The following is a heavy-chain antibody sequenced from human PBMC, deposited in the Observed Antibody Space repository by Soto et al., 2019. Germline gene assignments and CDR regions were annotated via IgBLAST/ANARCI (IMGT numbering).Heavy chain of an antibody. J-gene: IGHJ3*02. CDR2: ISYSGSI. CDR1: GGSITSGNFY. CDR3: ARVVKEYFGSGSVDTFDI. D-gene: IGHD3-10*01. V-gene: IGHV4-31*02. Sequence: QVQLQESGPGLVKPSQTLSLTCSVSGGSITSGNFYWSWVRQHPGRGLEWLGYISYSGSIFYNPSLKSRLTISRDTSKNQFSLKLSSVTAADTAVFFCARVVKEYFGSGSVDTFDIWGQGTMVTVSS.